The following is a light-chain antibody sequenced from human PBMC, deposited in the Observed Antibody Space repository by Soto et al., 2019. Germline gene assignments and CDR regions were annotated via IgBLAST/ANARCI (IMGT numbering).Light chain of an antibody. CDR1: SGYSRNA. CDR2: LNSDGSH. CDR3: QAWDTGIRV. Sequence: QSVLTQSPSASASLGASVKLTCTLSSGYSRNAIAWHQQQPEKGPRYLMKLNSDGSHSKGARIPDRFSGSSSGAERYLTISSLQSEDEADYYCQAWDTGIRVFGGGTKLTVL. V-gene: IGLV4-69*02. J-gene: IGLJ2*01.